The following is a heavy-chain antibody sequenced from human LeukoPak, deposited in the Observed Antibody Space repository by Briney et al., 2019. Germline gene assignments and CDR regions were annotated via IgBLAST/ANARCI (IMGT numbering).Heavy chain of an antibody. CDR2: IYPGDSDT. Sequence: GESLKISCKGSGYSFTSYWIGWVRQMPGKGLEWMGIIYPGDSDTRYSPSFQGQVTISADKSISTAYLQWSSLKASDTAMHYCARRGPYYYDSSGLIDYWGQGTLVTVSS. D-gene: IGHD3-22*01. J-gene: IGHJ4*02. CDR3: ARRGPYYYDSSGLIDY. V-gene: IGHV5-51*01. CDR1: GYSFTSYW.